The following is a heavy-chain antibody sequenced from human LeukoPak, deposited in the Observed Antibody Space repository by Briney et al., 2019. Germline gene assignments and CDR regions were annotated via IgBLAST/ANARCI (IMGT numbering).Heavy chain of an antibody. J-gene: IGHJ4*02. CDR3: ARPPDSRTPYDY. Sequence: GRSLRLSCAASGFTFSSYAMHWVRQAPGKGLEWVAVISYDGSNKYYADSVKGRFTISRDNSKNTMYLQVNSLRAEDTAVYYCARPPDSRTPYDYWGQGTLVTVSS. V-gene: IGHV3-30-3*01. CDR1: GFTFSSYA. D-gene: IGHD3-22*01. CDR2: ISYDGSNK.